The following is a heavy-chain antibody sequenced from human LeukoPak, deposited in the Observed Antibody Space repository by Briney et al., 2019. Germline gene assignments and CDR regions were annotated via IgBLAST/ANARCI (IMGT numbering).Heavy chain of an antibody. CDR2: INSGNSNT. Sequence: ASVKVSCKASGYTFTSYDINWVRQATGQGLEWMGWINSGNSNTKYDQKFQGRVTITRDTSANTAYMELSSLRSEDTAVYYCAREQWLGSFYYYYYGLDVWGQGTTVTVSS. CDR3: AREQWLGSFYYYYYGLDV. V-gene: IGHV1-3*04. J-gene: IGHJ6*02. CDR1: GYTFTSYD. D-gene: IGHD6-19*01.